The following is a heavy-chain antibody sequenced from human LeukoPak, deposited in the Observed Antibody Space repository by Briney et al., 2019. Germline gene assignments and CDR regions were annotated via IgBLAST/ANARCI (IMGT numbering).Heavy chain of an antibody. Sequence: ASVKVSCKASGGTFSSYAISWVRQAPGQGLEWLGGISPIFGTANYAQKFQGRVTITADESTSTAYMELSSLRSEDTAVYCCARDRIAVAGHPVYYYMDVWGKGTTVTVSS. D-gene: IGHD6-19*01. J-gene: IGHJ6*03. CDR3: ARDRIAVAGHPVYYYMDV. CDR1: GGTFSSYA. V-gene: IGHV1-69*13. CDR2: ISPIFGTA.